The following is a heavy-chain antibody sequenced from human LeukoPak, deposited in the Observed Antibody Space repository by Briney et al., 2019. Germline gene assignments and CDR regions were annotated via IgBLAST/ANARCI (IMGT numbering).Heavy chain of an antibody. CDR2: INHTGST. Sequence: SETLSLTCAVYGESFTTFYWGWIRQTPGKGLEWIGEINHTGSTNYNPSLKSRVTISVDTSKIQFSLKLSSVTAADTAVYYCARTDYREWGQGTLVTVSS. CDR1: GESFTTFY. CDR3: ARTDYRE. J-gene: IGHJ4*02. D-gene: IGHD4-11*01. V-gene: IGHV4-34*01.